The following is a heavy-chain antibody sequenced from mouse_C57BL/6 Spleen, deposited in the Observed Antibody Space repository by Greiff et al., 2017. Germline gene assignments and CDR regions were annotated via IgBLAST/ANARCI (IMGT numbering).Heavy chain of an antibody. V-gene: IGHV5-17*01. CDR1: GFTFSDYG. Sequence: VQLQQSGGGLVKPGGSLKLSCAASGFTFSDYGMHWVRQAPEKGLEWVAYISSGSSTIYYADTVKGRFTISRDNAKNTLFLQMTSLRSEDTAMYYCAKGAVLTGTHDYWGQGTTLTVSS. J-gene: IGHJ2*01. CDR3: AKGAVLTGTHDY. D-gene: IGHD4-1*01. CDR2: ISSGSSTI.